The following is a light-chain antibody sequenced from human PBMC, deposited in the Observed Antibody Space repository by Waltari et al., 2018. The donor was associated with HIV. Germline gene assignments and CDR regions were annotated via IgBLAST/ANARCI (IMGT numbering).Light chain of an antibody. CDR2: NND. Sequence: QSLLPQPPSASGTPGQRVTISCSGSYSNIGSNTVNWHQQLPGAAPRALIYNNDQLPSGVPDRFSGSKSGTSASLAISGLQSEDQGEYYCASWDDKLDGWVFGGGTRLTVL. V-gene: IGLV1-44*01. CDR3: ASWDDKLDGWV. CDR1: YSNIGSNT. J-gene: IGLJ3*02.